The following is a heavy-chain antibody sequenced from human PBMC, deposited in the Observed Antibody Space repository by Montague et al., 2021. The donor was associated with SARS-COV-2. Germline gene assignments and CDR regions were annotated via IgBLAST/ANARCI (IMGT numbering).Heavy chain of an antibody. CDR2: IYYSGST. D-gene: IGHD3-16*02. CDR1: GGSFSSSSYY. V-gene: IGHV4-39*01. CDR3: ARHRTDHDEVWGAHRYTRDY. Sequence: SETLSLTCSVSGGSFSSSSYYWGWIRQLPGKGPEWIGSIYYSGSTNYNPSLKSRVTMSVDTSKKQFSLRLTSVTAADTAVYYCARHRTDHDEVWGAHRYTRDYWGQGTMVTVSA. J-gene: IGHJ4*02.